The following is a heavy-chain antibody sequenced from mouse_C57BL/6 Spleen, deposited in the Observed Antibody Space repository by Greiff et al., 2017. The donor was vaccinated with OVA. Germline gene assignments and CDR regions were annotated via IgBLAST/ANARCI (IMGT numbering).Heavy chain of an antibody. V-gene: IGHV5-4*01. D-gene: IGHD4-1*01. CDR1: GFTFSSYA. J-gene: IGHJ2*01. CDR2: ISDGGSYT. Sequence: EVKLMASGGGLVKPGGSLKLSCEASGFTFSSYAMSWVRQTPEKRLEWVATISDGGSYTYYPDNVKGRFTISRDNAKNNLYLQMSHLKSADTAMYYCSRDGTGGYFDYWGQGTTLTVSS. CDR3: SRDGTGGYFDY.